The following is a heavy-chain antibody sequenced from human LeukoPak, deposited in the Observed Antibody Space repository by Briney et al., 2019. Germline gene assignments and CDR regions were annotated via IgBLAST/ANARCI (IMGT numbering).Heavy chain of an antibody. J-gene: IGHJ4*02. V-gene: IGHV4-39*01. D-gene: IGHD2-15*01. CDR1: GGSISSSSYY. CDR2: IYYSGST. CDR3: ARRYCSGGSCYYFDY. Sequence: SETLSLTCTVSGGSISSSSYYWGWIRQPPGKGLEWIGSIYYSGSTYYNPSPKSRVTISVDTSKNQFSLKLSSVTAADTAVYYCARRYCSGGSCYYFDYWGQGTLVTVSS.